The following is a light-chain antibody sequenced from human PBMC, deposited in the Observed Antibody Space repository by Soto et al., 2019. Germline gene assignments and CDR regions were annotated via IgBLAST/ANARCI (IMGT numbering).Light chain of an antibody. CDR1: QSISIY. V-gene: IGKV1-39*01. CDR2: LAS. Sequence: IQLTQSPSSLSASVGDRVTITCLASQSISIYLSWYQQKPGKAPKLLIYLASSLQSGVPSRFSGSGSGTEFTLTISSLQPEDFAAYYCQQSYDMPWTFGQGTKVDIK. CDR3: QQSYDMPWT. J-gene: IGKJ1*01.